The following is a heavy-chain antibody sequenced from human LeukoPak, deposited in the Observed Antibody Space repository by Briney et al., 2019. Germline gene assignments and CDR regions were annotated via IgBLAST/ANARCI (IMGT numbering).Heavy chain of an antibody. V-gene: IGHV3-48*02. Sequence: GGSLRLSCAASGFTFSSYSMNWVRQAPGKGLEWLSYISSGSSIIYYADSVKGRFTISRDTAKNSLYLQMNSLRDEDTAVYYCARDSASCRGCAFDIWGQGTVVTVSS. D-gene: IGHD2-2*01. CDR3: ARDSASCRGCAFDI. J-gene: IGHJ3*02. CDR2: ISSGSSII. CDR1: GFTFSSYS.